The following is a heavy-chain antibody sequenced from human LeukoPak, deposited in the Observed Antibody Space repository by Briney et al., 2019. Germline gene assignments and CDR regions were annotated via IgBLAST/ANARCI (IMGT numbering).Heavy chain of an antibody. CDR2: TWYDGRNK. CDR3: VKDDSYHYDTSTYVA. D-gene: IGHD3-22*01. V-gene: IGHV3-33*06. Sequence: PGGSLRLSCAASGFTFSNYGMHWVRQAPGKGLEWVAVTWYDGRNKYYSDSVKGRFTISRDNSKNTLYVQMNSLRAEDTAVYHCVKDDSYHYDTSTYVAWGQGTLVTVSS. CDR1: GFTFSNYG. J-gene: IGHJ5*02.